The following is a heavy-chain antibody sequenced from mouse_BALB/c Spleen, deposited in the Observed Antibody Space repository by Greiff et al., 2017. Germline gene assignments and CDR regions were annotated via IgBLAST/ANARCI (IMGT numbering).Heavy chain of an antibody. CDR3: ARSRKYGLTTATDAMDY. Sequence: EVKLQESGPGLVKPSQSLSLTCTVTGYSITSDYAWNWIRQFPGNKLEWMGYISYSGSTSYNPSLKSRISITRDTSKNQFFLQLNSVTTEDTATYYCARSRKYGLTTATDAMDYWGQGTSVTVSS. D-gene: IGHD1-2*01. CDR2: ISYSGST. CDR1: GYSITSDYA. J-gene: IGHJ4*01. V-gene: IGHV3-2*02.